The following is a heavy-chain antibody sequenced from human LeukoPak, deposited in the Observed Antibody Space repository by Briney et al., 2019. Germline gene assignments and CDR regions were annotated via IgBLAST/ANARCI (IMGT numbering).Heavy chain of an antibody. Sequence: QPGRSLRLSCAASGFTFSSYAMHWVRQAPGKGLEWVAVISYDGSNKYYADSVKGRFTISRDNSKNTLYLQMNSLRAEDTAVYYCARGAKGGIQLWLHGDYYYYYMDVWGKGTTVTVSS. CDR1: GFTFSSYA. CDR2: ISYDGSNK. J-gene: IGHJ6*03. V-gene: IGHV3-30-3*01. D-gene: IGHD5-18*01. CDR3: ARGAKGGIQLWLHGDYYYYYMDV.